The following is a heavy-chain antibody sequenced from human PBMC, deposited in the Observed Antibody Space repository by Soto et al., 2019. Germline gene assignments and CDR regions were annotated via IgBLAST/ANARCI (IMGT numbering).Heavy chain of an antibody. V-gene: IGHV4-39*01. CDR3: ARGLRYNWNPHGAFDI. CDR1: GGSISSSSYY. J-gene: IGHJ3*02. D-gene: IGHD1-20*01. Sequence: QLQLQESGPGLVKPSETLSLTCTVSGGSISSSSYYWGWIHQPPGKGLEWIGSIYYSGSTYYNPSLKSRVTISVDTSKNQFSLKLSSVTAADTAVYYCARGLRYNWNPHGAFDIWGQGTMVTVSS. CDR2: IYYSGST.